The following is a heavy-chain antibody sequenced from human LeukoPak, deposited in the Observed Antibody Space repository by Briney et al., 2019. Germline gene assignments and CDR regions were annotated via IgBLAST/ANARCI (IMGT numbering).Heavy chain of an antibody. CDR3: ARDLEGLTYYDFWSGYSPRYYYMDV. V-gene: IGHV4-4*02. CDR1: GGSISSSNW. CDR2: IYHSGST. Sequence: SETLSLTCAVSGGSISSSNWWSWVRQPPGKGLEWIGEIYHSGSTNYNPSLKSRVTISVDKSKNQFSLKLSSVTAADTAVYYCARDLEGLTYYDFWSGYSPRYYYMDVWGKGTTVTVSS. D-gene: IGHD3-3*01. J-gene: IGHJ6*03.